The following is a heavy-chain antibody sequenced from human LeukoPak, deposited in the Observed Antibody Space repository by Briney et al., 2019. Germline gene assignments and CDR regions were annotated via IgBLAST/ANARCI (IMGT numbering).Heavy chain of an antibody. J-gene: IGHJ4*02. CDR3: ARDLRTGYTYGYPLDY. CDR2: INQDGSLK. Sequence: QAGGSLRLSCAASGFTFSSYAMSWVRQAPGKGLEWVANINQDGSLKYYVDSVKGRFTISRDNAKNSLYLQMNSLRAEDTAFYYCARDLRTGYTYGYPLDYWGQGTLVTVSS. V-gene: IGHV3-7*01. D-gene: IGHD5-18*01. CDR1: GFTFSSYA.